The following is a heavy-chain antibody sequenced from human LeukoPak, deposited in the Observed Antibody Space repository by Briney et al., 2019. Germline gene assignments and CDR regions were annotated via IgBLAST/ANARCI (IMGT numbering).Heavy chain of an antibody. D-gene: IGHD1-14*01. CDR1: GYSFTSYW. CDR3: ARPLRTASPSLFSY. CDR2: IYPGDSDT. V-gene: IGHV5-51*01. Sequence: GESLKISCKGSGYSFTSYWIGWVRQMPGKGLDWMEIIYPGDSDTRYSPSFQGQVTISADKSISTAYLQWSSLKASDTAMYYCARPLRTASPSLFSYWGQGTLVTVSS. J-gene: IGHJ4*02.